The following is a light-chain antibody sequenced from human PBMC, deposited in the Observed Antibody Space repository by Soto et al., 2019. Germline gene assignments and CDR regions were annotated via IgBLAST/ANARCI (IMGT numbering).Light chain of an antibody. CDR2: AVS. J-gene: IGKJ3*01. CDR1: QSVSSSY. V-gene: IGKV3-20*01. CDR3: QQYGSSPFT. Sequence: EIVLTQSPGTLSLSPGERATLSCRASQSVSSSYLAWYRQKPGQAPSLLIYAVSSRATGIPDRFSGSGSGTDFTLTISILEPEDFAVYYCQQYGSSPFTFGPGTKVDIK.